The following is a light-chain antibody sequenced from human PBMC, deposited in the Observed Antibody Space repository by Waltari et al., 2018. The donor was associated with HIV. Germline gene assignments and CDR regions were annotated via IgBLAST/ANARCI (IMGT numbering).Light chain of an antibody. CDR1: TLPKKY. CDR3: YSTESNGNHRV. V-gene: IGLV3-10*01. J-gene: IGLJ3*02. Sequence: SYELAQPPSVSVSPGQTATITCSGDTLPKKYATLYQQKSGQAPVLVIYEDIKRPSGIPERFSGSSSGTMAILTISGAQVEDEADYYCYSTESNGNHRVFGGGTKLTVL. CDR2: EDI.